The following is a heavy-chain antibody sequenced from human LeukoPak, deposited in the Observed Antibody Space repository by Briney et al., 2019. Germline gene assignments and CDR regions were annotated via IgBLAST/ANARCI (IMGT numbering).Heavy chain of an antibody. CDR3: TRRYYYDSSGYYQIDY. CDR2: ISSSGSTI. Sequence: GGSLRLSCAASGFTFSDYYMSWIRQAPGKGLEWVSYISSSGSTIYYADSVKGRFTISRDNSKNTLYLQMNSLRAEDTAVYYYTRRYYYDSSGYYQIDYWGQGTLVTVSS. CDR1: GFTFSDYY. V-gene: IGHV3-11*01. D-gene: IGHD3-22*01. J-gene: IGHJ4*02.